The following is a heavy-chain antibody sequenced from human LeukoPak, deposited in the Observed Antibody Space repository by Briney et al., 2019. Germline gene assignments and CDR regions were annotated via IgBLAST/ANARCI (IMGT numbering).Heavy chain of an antibody. V-gene: IGHV4-4*02. CDR2: IYHSGST. D-gene: IGHD1-1*01. Sequence: SETLSLTCAVSGGSISSSNRWSWVRQPPGKGLEWIGEIYHSGSTNYNPSLKSRVTISVDTSKNQFSLKLSSVTAADTAVYYCARAGIAYYYYYYMDVWGKGTTVTVSS. CDR1: GGSISSSNR. CDR3: ARAGIAYYYYYYMDV. J-gene: IGHJ6*03.